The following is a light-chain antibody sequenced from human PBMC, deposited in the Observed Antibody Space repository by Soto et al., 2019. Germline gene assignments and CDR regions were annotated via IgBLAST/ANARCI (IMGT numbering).Light chain of an antibody. V-gene: IGKV1-5*03. Sequence: DLQMTQSPSTLSASVGDRVTITCRASQSISSWLAWYQQKPGKAPKLLLYKASSLESGVPSRFSGSGSGTEFTLTISSLQPDDFATYYCQQYNSYGTFGQGTKVEIK. CDR2: KAS. CDR1: QSISSW. J-gene: IGKJ1*01. CDR3: QQYNSYGT.